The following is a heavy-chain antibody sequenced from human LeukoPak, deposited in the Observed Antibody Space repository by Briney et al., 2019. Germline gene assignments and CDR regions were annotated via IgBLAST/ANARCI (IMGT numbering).Heavy chain of an antibody. CDR1: GYTFTGYH. V-gene: IGHV1-18*04. J-gene: IGHJ4*02. Sequence: ASVKVSCKASGYTFTGYHMHWVRQAPGQGLEWMGWISAYNGNTNYAQKLQGRVTMTTDTSTSTAYMELRSLRSDDTAVYYCARDSPMVRGVIEDYWGQGTLVTVSS. CDR3: ARDSPMVRGVIEDY. D-gene: IGHD3-10*01. CDR2: ISAYNGNT.